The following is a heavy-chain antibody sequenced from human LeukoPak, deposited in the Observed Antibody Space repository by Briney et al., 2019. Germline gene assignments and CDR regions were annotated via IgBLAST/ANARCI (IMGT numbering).Heavy chain of an antibody. D-gene: IGHD2-15*01. CDR2: IKQDGSEK. J-gene: IGHJ3*02. CDR3: ARDLLPYSRDAFDI. CDR1: GFTFSNYA. Sequence: GGSLRLSCAASGFTFSNYAMSWVRQAPGKGLEWVANIKQDGSEKYYVDSVKGRFTISRDNAKNSLYLQMNSLRAEDTAVYYCARDLLPYSRDAFDIWGQGTMVTVSS. V-gene: IGHV3-7*01.